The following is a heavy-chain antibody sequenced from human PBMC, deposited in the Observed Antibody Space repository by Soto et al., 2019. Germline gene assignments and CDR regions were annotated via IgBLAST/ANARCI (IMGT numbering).Heavy chain of an antibody. CDR3: ARNYRPAVAGDEGYFDY. CDR1: GGSISSSSYY. V-gene: IGHV4-39*01. CDR2: IYYSGST. D-gene: IGHD6-19*01. J-gene: IGHJ4*02. Sequence: QLQLQESGPGLVKPSETLSLTCTVSGGSISSSSYYWGWIRQPPGKGLEWIGSIYYSGSTYYNPSLKSRVTISVDTSKKQFALKLSSVTAADTAVYYCARNYRPAVAGDEGYFDYWGQRTLVTVSS.